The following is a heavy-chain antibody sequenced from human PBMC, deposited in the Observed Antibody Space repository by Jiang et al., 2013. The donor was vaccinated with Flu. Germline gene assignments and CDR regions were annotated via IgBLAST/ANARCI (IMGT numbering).Heavy chain of an antibody. Sequence: TTYWIGWVRQMPGKGLEWMGIIYPGDSDARYSPSFQGQVTISADKSISTAYLQWSSLKASDTAMYYCARRGRGVGARPIPFDIWGQGTMVTVSS. D-gene: IGHD1-26*01. CDR3: ARRGRGVGARPIPFDI. CDR2: IYPGDSDA. J-gene: IGHJ3*02. V-gene: IGHV5-51*01. CDR1: TTYW.